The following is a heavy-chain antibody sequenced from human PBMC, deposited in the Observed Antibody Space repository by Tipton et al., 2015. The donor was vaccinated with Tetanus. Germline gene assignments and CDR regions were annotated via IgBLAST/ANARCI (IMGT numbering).Heavy chain of an antibody. J-gene: IGHJ4*02. CDR1: GFTFSSYA. V-gene: IGHV3-23*01. D-gene: IGHD5-18*01. CDR2: ISGSGGST. CDR3: AKTRVDTAMVGYYFDY. Sequence: GSLRLSCAASGFTFSSYAMSWVRQAPGKGLEWVSAISGSGGSTYYADSVKGRFTISRDNSKNTLYLQMNSLRAEDTAVYYCAKTRVDTAMVGYYFDYWGQGTLVTVSS.